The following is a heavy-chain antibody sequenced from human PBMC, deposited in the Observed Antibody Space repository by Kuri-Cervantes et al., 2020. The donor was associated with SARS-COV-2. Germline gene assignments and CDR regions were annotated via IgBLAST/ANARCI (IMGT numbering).Heavy chain of an antibody. CDR1: GFTFSSYA. CDR2: ISSSSSYI. CDR3: ARDGVGSGWYGNYYYGMDV. D-gene: IGHD6-19*01. J-gene: IGHJ6*02. Sequence: GGSLRLSCAASGFTFSSYAMSWVRQAPGKGLEWVSSISSSSSYIYYADSVKGRFTISRDNAKNSLYLQMNSLRAEDTAVYYCARDGVGSGWYGNYYYGMDVWGQGTTVTVSS. V-gene: IGHV3-21*01.